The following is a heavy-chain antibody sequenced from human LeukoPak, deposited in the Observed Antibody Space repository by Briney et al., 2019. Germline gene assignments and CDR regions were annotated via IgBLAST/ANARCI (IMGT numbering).Heavy chain of an antibody. Sequence: SETLSLTCAVSGGSISSSNWWSWVRQPPGKGLEWIGEIYHSGSTNYNPSLKSRVTISVDKSKNQFSLKLSSVTAADTAVYYCARVDGSVGNWFDPWGQGTLVTVSS. V-gene: IGHV4-4*02. CDR1: GGSISSSNW. CDR2: IYHSGST. D-gene: IGHD3-10*01. J-gene: IGHJ5*02. CDR3: ARVDGSVGNWFDP.